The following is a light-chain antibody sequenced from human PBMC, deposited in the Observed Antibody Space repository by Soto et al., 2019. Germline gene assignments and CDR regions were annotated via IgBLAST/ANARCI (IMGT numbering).Light chain of an antibody. CDR3: SSYAGSNNFVV. J-gene: IGLJ3*02. CDR1: SSDVGAYDY. CDR2: EVT. V-gene: IGLV2-8*01. Sequence: QSALSQPPSASGSPGQSVTISCTGTSSDVGAYDYVSWYQQYPGKAPKLMIYEVTTRPSGVPDRFSGSKSGNTASLTVSGLQAEDEADYYCSSYAGSNNFVVFGGGTKLTVL.